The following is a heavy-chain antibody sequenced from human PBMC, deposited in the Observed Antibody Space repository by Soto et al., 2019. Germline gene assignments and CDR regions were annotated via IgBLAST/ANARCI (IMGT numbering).Heavy chain of an antibody. CDR2: IYYSGST. Sequence: PSETLSLTCTVSGGSISSGGYYWSWIRQHPGKGLEWIGYIYYSGSTNYNPSLKSRVTISVDTSKNQFSLKLSSVTAADTAVYYCARAGTTGTTAWYYYYGMDVWGQGTTVTVSS. J-gene: IGHJ6*02. CDR3: ARAGTTGTTAWYYYYGMDV. CDR1: GGSISSGGYY. V-gene: IGHV4-61*08. D-gene: IGHD1-1*01.